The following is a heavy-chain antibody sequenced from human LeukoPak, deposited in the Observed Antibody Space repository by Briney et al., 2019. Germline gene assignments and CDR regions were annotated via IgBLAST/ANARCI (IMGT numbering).Heavy chain of an antibody. V-gene: IGHV1-69*13. Sequence: ASVKVSCKASGGAFSSYAISRVRQAPGQGLEWMGGIIPIFGTANYAQKFQGRVTITADESTSTAYMELSSLRSEDTAVYYCARATRYSSGWYFGYWGQGTLVTVSS. J-gene: IGHJ4*02. CDR3: ARATRYSSGWYFGY. CDR1: GGAFSSYA. CDR2: IIPIFGTA. D-gene: IGHD6-19*01.